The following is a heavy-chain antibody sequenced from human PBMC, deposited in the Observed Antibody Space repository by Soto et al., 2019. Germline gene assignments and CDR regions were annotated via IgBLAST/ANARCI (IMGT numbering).Heavy chain of an antibody. D-gene: IGHD5-18*01. J-gene: IGHJ6*01. CDR2: IYPGDSDT. V-gene: IGHV5-51*01. Sequence: GESLKISCKGSGFNFSTYWIGWVRQMPGKGLEWMGIIYPGDSDTRYNPSFQGQVAISADKSISTAYLQWSSLKASDTAMYYLARQDSNYYYYGLDGWGKGTTVTASS. CDR1: GFNFSTYW. CDR3: ARQDSNYYYYGLDG.